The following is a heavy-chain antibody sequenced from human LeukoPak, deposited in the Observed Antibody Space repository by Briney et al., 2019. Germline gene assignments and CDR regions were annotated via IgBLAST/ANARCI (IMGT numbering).Heavy chain of an antibody. Sequence: PSETLSLTCAVYGGSFSSYYWNWIRQTPGKGLEWIGEINHRGSTNYNPSLKSRVTISVDTSKSQFSLKLSSVTAADTAVYYCARGIDSGEGYDSSGYYTYWGQGTLVTVSS. V-gene: IGHV4-34*01. CDR1: GGSFSSYY. CDR2: INHRGST. CDR3: ARGIDSGEGYDSSGYYTY. D-gene: IGHD3-22*01. J-gene: IGHJ4*02.